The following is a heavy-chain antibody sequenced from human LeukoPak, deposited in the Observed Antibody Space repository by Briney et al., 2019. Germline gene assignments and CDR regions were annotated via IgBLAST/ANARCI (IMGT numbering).Heavy chain of an antibody. CDR2: INASNDNT. CDR3: AKGPRAAADDY. Sequence: ASVKVSCKASGYTFINFAINWGRQAPGQRPEWMGWINASNDNTKYSQKFQGRVTITRDTSASTAYMELSGLTSEDTAVYYCAKGPRAAADDYWGQGTLVTVSS. V-gene: IGHV1-3*01. D-gene: IGHD6-13*01. J-gene: IGHJ4*02. CDR1: GYTFINFA.